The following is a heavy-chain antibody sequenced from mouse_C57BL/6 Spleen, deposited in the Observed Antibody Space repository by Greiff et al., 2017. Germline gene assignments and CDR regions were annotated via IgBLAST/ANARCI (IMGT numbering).Heavy chain of an antibody. Sequence: QVQLKQPGAELVKPGASVKLSCKASGYTFTSYWMHWVQQRPGQGLEWIGMIHPDSGSTNYNEKFKSKATLTVDKDSSTAYMQLSSLTSEDSAVDYCARGDSSGYLDYWGQGTTLTVSS. CDR2: IHPDSGST. CDR1: GYTFTSYW. V-gene: IGHV1-64*01. D-gene: IGHD3-2*02. CDR3: ARGDSSGYLDY. J-gene: IGHJ2*01.